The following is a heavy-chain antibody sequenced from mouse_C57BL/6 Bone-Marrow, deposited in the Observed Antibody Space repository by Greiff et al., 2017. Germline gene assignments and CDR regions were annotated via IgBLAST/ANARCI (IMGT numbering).Heavy chain of an antibody. CDR3: ASGLYYDCDGAY. Sequence: EVQLQESGPGMVKPSQSLSLTCTVTGYSITSGYDWHWIRHFPGNKLEWMGYISYSGSTNYNPYLKSRISITHDTSKNHFFLKLNSVTTEDTATYYCASGLYYDCDGAYWGQGTLVTVSA. J-gene: IGHJ3*01. CDR1: GYSITSGYD. D-gene: IGHD2-4*01. CDR2: ISYSGST. V-gene: IGHV3-1*01.